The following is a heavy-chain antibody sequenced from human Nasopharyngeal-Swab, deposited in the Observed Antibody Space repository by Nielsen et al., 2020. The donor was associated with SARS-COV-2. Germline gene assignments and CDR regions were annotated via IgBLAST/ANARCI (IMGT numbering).Heavy chain of an antibody. D-gene: IGHD3-10*01. V-gene: IGHV1-69*13. J-gene: IGHJ6*02. CDR2: IIPIFGTA. CDR1: GGTFSSYA. Sequence: SVKVSCKASGGTFSSYAISWVRQAPGQGLEWMGGIIPIFGTANYAQKFKGRVTITADESTSTAYMELSSLRSEDTAVYYCARSKTPHGILWFGELFKLKGYYGMDVWGQGTTVTVSS. CDR3: ARSKTPHGILWFGELFKLKGYYGMDV.